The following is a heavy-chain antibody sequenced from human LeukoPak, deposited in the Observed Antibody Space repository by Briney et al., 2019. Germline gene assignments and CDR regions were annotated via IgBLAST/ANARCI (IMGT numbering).Heavy chain of an antibody. Sequence: PSETLSLTCTVSGCSISSSSFYWVWLRHPPGKGLVWIGSIYYSGSSYYNPSLKSRVTISVDPSKNQFSLKLSSVTAADTAVYYCARQRRITMIVVVIAYRMDVWGQGTTVTVSS. CDR2: IYYSGSS. CDR3: ARQRRITMIVVVIAYRMDV. D-gene: IGHD3-22*01. CDR1: GCSISSSSFY. J-gene: IGHJ6*02. V-gene: IGHV4-39*01.